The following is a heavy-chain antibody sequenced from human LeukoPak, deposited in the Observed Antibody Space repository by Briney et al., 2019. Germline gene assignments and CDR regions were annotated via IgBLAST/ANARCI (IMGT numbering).Heavy chain of an antibody. D-gene: IGHD3-10*01. V-gene: IGHV3-30*18. Sequence: GRSLRLSCAASGFTITSYGMHWVRQARGKGLEWVAVISYGGSNKYYADSVKGRFTISRDNSKNTLYLQMNSLRAEDTAVYYCAKDYGRITMVRGVIPYFDYWGQGTLVTVSS. CDR3: AKDYGRITMVRGVIPYFDY. CDR1: GFTITSYG. J-gene: IGHJ4*02. CDR2: ISYGGSNK.